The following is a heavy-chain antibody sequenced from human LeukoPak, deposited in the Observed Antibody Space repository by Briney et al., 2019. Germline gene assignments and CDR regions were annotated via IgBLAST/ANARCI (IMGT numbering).Heavy chain of an antibody. D-gene: IGHD3-22*01. CDR2: IIPIFGTA. J-gene: IGHJ5*02. CDR1: GGTFSSYA. V-gene: IGHV1-69*06. Sequence: ASVKVSCKASGGTFSSYAISWVRQAPGQGLEWMGGIIPIFGTANYAQKFQGRVTITADKSTSTAYVELSSLRFEDTAVYYCARGFGVYSDRGGYGYWFDPWGQGTLVTVSS. CDR3: ARGFGVYSDRGGYGYWFDP.